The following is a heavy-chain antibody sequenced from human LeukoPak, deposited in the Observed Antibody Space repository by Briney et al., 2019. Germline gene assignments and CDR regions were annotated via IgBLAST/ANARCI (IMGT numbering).Heavy chain of an antibody. V-gene: IGHV4-59*01. CDR1: GGSISSYY. D-gene: IGHD1-26*01. CDR2: IYYSGST. CDR3: ARAGWRELLQVYFDY. J-gene: IGHJ4*02. Sequence: SETLSLTCTVPGGSISSYYWSWIRQPPGKGLEWIGYIYYSGSTNYNPSLKSRVTISVDTSKNQFSLKLSSVTAADTAVYYCARAGWRELLQVYFDYWGQGTLVTVSS.